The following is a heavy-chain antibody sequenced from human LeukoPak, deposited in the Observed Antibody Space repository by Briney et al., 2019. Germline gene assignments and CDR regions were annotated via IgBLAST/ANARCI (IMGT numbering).Heavy chain of an antibody. CDR3: ARGSFEYDSSGYYPGY. CDR2: INAGNGNT. D-gene: IGHD3-22*01. J-gene: IGHJ4*02. Sequence: GASVTVSCKASGYTFTSYAMHWVRQAPGRRLEWMGWINAGNGNTKYSQKFQGRVTITRDTSASTAYMELSSLRSEDTAVYYCARGSFEYDSSGYYPGYWGQGTLVTVSS. CDR1: GYTFTSYA. V-gene: IGHV1-3*01.